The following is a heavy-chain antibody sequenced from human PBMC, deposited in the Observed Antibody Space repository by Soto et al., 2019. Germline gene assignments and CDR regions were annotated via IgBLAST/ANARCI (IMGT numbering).Heavy chain of an antibody. CDR2: IYSGGST. V-gene: IGHV3-53*04. Sequence: GGSLRLSCAASGFTVGSNYMSWVRQAPGKGLEWVSVIYSGGSTYYADSVKGRFTISRHNSKNTLYLQMNSLRAEDTAVYYCARGYRLQLYYYYYYMDVWGKGTTVTVSS. CDR3: ARGYRLQLYYYYYYMDV. CDR1: GFTVGSNY. J-gene: IGHJ6*03. D-gene: IGHD5-18*01.